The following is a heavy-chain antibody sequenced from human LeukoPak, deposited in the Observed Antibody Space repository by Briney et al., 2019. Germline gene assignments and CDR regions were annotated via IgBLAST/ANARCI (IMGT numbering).Heavy chain of an antibody. CDR1: GFTFNSYA. V-gene: IGHV3-23*01. Sequence: GGSLRLSCAASGFTFNSYAMSWVRQAPGKGLEWVSAVSGSGSSTNYADSVKGRFTISRDNSKNTLYLQMNSLRAEDTAVYYCAKDASGGSCYFDFWGQGTLVTVSS. CDR2: VSGSGSST. CDR3: AKDASGGSCYFDF. J-gene: IGHJ4*02. D-gene: IGHD2-15*01.